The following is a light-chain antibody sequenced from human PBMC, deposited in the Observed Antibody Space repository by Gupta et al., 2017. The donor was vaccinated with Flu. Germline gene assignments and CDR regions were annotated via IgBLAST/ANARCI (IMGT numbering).Light chain of an antibody. CDR1: QSVSSY. V-gene: IGKV3-11*01. Sequence: EIVLTQSPATLSLSPGERATLSCRASQSVSSYLAWYQQKPGQAPRLLIYDASNRATGIPARFSGSGPGKDFTLTISSLEPEDFAVYYCQQRSNWPRTFGQGTRLEIK. CDR3: QQRSNWPRT. CDR2: DAS. J-gene: IGKJ5*01.